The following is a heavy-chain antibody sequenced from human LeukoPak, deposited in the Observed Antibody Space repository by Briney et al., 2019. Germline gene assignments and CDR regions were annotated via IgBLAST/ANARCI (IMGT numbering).Heavy chain of an antibody. CDR1: GFTFSSYS. V-gene: IGHV3-48*04. Sequence: GGSLRLSCAASGFTFSSYSMNWVRQAPGKGLDGVSYISSSGSTIYYAYSVEGRFTISRDNEKKSLYLQMRRLRAEEAAVYYCARDRWGLDYWGEGTLVTVSA. J-gene: IGHJ4*02. D-gene: IGHD7-27*01. CDR2: ISSSGSTI. CDR3: ARDRWGLDY.